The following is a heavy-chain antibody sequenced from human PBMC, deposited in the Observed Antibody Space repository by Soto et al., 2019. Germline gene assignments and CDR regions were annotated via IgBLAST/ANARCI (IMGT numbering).Heavy chain of an antibody. CDR2: IDWDDDK. Sequence: GSGPTLVNPTQTLTLTCTFSGFSLSTSGMCVSWIRQPPGKALEWLALIDWDDDKYYSTSLKTRLTISKDTSKNQVVLTMTNMDPVDTATYYCARTDGYCSGGSCYDAFDYWGQGALVTVSS. D-gene: IGHD2-15*01. J-gene: IGHJ4*02. V-gene: IGHV2-70*01. CDR3: ARTDGYCSGGSCYDAFDY. CDR1: GFSLSTSGMC.